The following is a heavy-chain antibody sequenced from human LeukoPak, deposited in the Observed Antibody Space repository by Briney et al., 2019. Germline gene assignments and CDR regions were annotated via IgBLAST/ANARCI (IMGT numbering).Heavy chain of an antibody. CDR2: ISWNSGSI. D-gene: IGHD3-10*01. Sequence: GGSLRLSCAASGFTFDDYAMHWVRQAPGKGLEWVSGISWNSGSIGYADSVKGRFTISRDNAKNSLYLQMNSLGAEDTALYYCAKATSSNYYGSGSYPHYWGQGTLVTVSS. CDR3: AKATSSNYYGSGSYPHY. CDR1: GFTFDDYA. V-gene: IGHV3-9*01. J-gene: IGHJ4*02.